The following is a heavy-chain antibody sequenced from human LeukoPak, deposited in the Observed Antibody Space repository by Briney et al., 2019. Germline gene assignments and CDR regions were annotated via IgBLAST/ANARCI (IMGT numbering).Heavy chain of an antibody. CDR2: ISYDGVNK. CDR3: ARDYYDTSGYYPWNY. Sequence: PGGSLRLSCAASGFTFSSYAMHWVRQAPGKGLEGVAVISYDGVNKYYADSVKGRFTISRDNSKNTLYLQMNSLRDEDTAVYYCARDYYDTSGYYPWNYWGQGTLVTVSS. V-gene: IGHV3-30*04. D-gene: IGHD3-22*01. CDR1: GFTFSSYA. J-gene: IGHJ4*02.